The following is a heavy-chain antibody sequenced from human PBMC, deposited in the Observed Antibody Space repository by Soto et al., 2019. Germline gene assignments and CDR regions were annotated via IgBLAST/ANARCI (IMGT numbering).Heavy chain of an antibody. V-gene: IGHV3-13*04. Sequence: EVQLVESGGGLVQPGGSLRLSCVASGFTFSSYDMHWVRQATGKGLEWVSAIGTGGDTYYPGSVKGRFTISRENAKNSLYLQMNSLRAGDTAVYYCARVARWVRRGEKYWYFDLWGRGTLVTVSS. J-gene: IGHJ2*01. CDR2: IGTGGDT. CDR3: ARVARWVRRGEKYWYFDL. D-gene: IGHD2-21*01. CDR1: GFTFSSYD.